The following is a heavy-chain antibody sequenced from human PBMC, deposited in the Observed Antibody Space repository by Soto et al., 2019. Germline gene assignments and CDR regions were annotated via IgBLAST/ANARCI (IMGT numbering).Heavy chain of an antibody. V-gene: IGHV4-59*03. J-gene: IGHJ6*02. Sequence: SETMSLTCTLYGGSISRYYWSWIRHLPGKGLEWIAYVYDSGSTNYNPSLKSRVTISVDTSKNPYSLKQSSVTAADTAVYYRPGRLTLTTWGQGVKVMDVWGQGTTVTVSS. D-gene: IGHD4-17*01. CDR1: GGSISRYY. CDR2: VYDSGST. CDR3: PGRLTLTTWGQGVKVMDV.